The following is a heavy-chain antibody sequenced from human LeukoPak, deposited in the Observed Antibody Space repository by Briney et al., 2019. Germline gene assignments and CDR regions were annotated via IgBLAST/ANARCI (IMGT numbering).Heavy chain of an antibody. Sequence: SETLSLTCAVYGGSFSGYYWSWIRQPPGKGLEWIGEINHSGSTNYNPSLKSRVTIPVDTSKNQFSLRLSSVTAADTAVYYCARVVSLYGYWYFDLWGRGTLVTVSS. V-gene: IGHV4-34*01. D-gene: IGHD3-16*02. CDR1: GGSFSGYY. CDR2: INHSGST. CDR3: ARVVSLYGYWYFDL. J-gene: IGHJ2*01.